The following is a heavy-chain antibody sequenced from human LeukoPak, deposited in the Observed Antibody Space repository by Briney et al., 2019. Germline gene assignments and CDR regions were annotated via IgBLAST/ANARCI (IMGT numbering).Heavy chain of an antibody. V-gene: IGHV1-18*04. D-gene: IGHD4-17*01. CDR1: GYTFTSYG. Sequence: ASVKVSCKASGYTFTSYGISWVRQAPGQRLEWMGWISAYNGNTNYAQKLQGRVTMTTDTSTSTAYMELRSLRSDDTAVYYCARVKRPCVELRCPSVGGPFDYWGQGTLVTVSS. CDR3: ARVKRPCVELRCPSVGGPFDY. CDR2: ISAYNGNT. J-gene: IGHJ4*02.